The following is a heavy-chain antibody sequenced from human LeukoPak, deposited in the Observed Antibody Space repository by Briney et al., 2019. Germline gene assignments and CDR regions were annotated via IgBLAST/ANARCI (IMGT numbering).Heavy chain of an antibody. V-gene: IGHV3-21*01. CDR3: ARATTVKDWFDS. D-gene: IGHD4-11*01. J-gene: IGHJ5*01. Sequence: GGSLRLSCAASGFTFSSYTMNWVRQAPGKGLEWVSPISSSSTYIYYADSVKGRFTISRDNAKNSLYLQMNSLRVEDTAVYYCARATTVKDWFDSWGQGTLVTVSS. CDR1: GFTFSSYT. CDR2: ISSSSTYI.